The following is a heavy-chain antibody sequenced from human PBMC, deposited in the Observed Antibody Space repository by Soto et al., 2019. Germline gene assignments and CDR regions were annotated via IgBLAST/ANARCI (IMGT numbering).Heavy chain of an antibody. CDR3: ARVSSGWYYAFAYYDY. D-gene: IGHD6-19*01. J-gene: IGHJ4*02. Sequence: SETLSLTCTVSGGSISSGGYYWSWIRQHPGKGLEWIGYIYYSGSTYYNPSLKSRVTISVDTSKNQFSLKLSPVTAADTAVYYCARVSSGWYYAFAYYDYWGQGTLVTVSS. CDR1: GGSISSGGYY. CDR2: IYYSGST. V-gene: IGHV4-31*03.